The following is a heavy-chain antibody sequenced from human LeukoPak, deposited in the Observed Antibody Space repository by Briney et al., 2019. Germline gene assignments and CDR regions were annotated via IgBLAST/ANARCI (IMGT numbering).Heavy chain of an antibody. CDR3: ARGSYSSSWKTFDY. J-gene: IGHJ4*02. CDR1: EFTFSSYG. V-gene: IGHV3-30*02. D-gene: IGHD6-13*01. CDR2: IRYDGNNE. Sequence: GGSLRLSCAASEFTFSSYGMHWVRQAPGKGLEWVAFIRYDGNNENYADSVKGRFTVSRDNAKNTLYVQMNSLRAEDTAVYYCARGSYSSSWKTFDYWGQGTLVTVSS.